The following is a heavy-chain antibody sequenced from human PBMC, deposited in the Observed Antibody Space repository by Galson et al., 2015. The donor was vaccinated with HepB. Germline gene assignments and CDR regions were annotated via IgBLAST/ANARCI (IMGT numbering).Heavy chain of an antibody. V-gene: IGHV3-23*01. CDR3: AKSVTTVVTRFFDY. CDR1: GFTFSGYA. J-gene: IGHJ4*02. D-gene: IGHD4-23*01. CDR2: ISRDGKTA. Sequence: SLRLSCAASGFTFSGYAMTWVRQAPGKGLEWVSIISRDGKTAYYADSVKGRFTISRDNSKNTLYLQMSSLRAEDTAMYYCAKSVTTVVTRFFDYWGQGTLVTVSS.